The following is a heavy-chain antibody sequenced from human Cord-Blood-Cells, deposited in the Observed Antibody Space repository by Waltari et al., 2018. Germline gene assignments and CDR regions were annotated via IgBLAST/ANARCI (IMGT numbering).Heavy chain of an antibody. CDR3: ARVITNYYDSSGYPLDI. V-gene: IGHV4-4*07. CDR2: IYTSGST. D-gene: IGHD3-22*01. CDR1: GGSISSYY. J-gene: IGHJ3*02. Sequence: QVQLQESGPGLVKPSETLSLTCTVSGGSISSYYWSWIRQPAGKGLDWIGRIYTSGSTNYNPSLKSRVTMSVDTSKNQFSLKLSSVTAADTAVYYCARVITNYYDSSGYPLDIWGQGTMVTVSS.